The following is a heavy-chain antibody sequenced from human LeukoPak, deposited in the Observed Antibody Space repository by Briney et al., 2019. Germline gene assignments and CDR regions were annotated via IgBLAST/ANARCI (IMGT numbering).Heavy chain of an antibody. CDR3: AKDSSSWNIWGLYYYYYMDV. CDR2: MNPNSGNT. V-gene: IGHV1-8*01. Sequence: ASVRVSCKASGYTFTSYDINWVRQATGQGLEWMGWMNPNSGNTGYAQKFQGRVTMTRNTSISTAYMELSSLRAEDTAVYYCAKDSSSWNIWGLYYYYYMDVWGKGTTVTVSS. D-gene: IGHD6-13*01. CDR1: GYTFTSYD. J-gene: IGHJ6*03.